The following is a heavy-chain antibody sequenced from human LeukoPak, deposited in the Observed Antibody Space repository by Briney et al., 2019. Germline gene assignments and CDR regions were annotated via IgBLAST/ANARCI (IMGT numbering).Heavy chain of an antibody. CDR1: GFTFSSYG. D-gene: IGHD3-22*01. CDR2: ISYDGSSK. CDR3: AKGVRYDSSGYYLGFDC. J-gene: IGHJ4*02. V-gene: IGHV3-30*18. Sequence: PGRSLRLPCAASGFTFSSYGMHWVRQAPGKGLEWVAVISYDGSSKYYADSVKGRFTISRDNSKNTLYLQMNSLRAEDTAVYYCAKGVRYDSSGYYLGFDCWGQGTLVTVSS.